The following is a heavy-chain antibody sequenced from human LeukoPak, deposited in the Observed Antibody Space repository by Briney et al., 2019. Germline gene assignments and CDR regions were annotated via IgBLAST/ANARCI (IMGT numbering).Heavy chain of an antibody. D-gene: IGHD6-13*01. V-gene: IGHV6-1*01. Sequence: SQTLSLTCAISGDSVSSNSATWTWIRQSPSRGLEWLGRTYYRSKWYHDYAVSVKSRITINPDTSKNQFSQQLNSVTPEDTAVYYCARGSSSNSWYFDYWGQGTLVTVSS. CDR3: ARGSSSNSWYFDY. CDR1: GDSVSSNSAT. J-gene: IGHJ4*02. CDR2: TYYRSKWYH.